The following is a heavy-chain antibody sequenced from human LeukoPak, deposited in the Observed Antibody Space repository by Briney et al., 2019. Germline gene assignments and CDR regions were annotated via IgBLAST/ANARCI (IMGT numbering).Heavy chain of an antibody. D-gene: IGHD3-10*01. V-gene: IGHV3-23*01. CDR1: GFSFSSYA. CDR2: LSGTGGTR. J-gene: IGHJ4*02. Sequence: GGSLRLSCTASGFSFSSYAMTWVRQAPGKGLEWVSALSGTGGTRYYANSVKGRFTISRDNSKSTVYLQMNSLRADDTAVYYCAKDRIGTYYFFDSWGQGTLVTVSS. CDR3: AKDRIGTYYFFDS.